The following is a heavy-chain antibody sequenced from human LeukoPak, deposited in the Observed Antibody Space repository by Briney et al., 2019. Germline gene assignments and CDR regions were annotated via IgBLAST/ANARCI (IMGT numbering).Heavy chain of an antibody. J-gene: IGHJ6*03. CDR2: MNPNSGNT. CDR1: GYTFTSYD. CDR3: ARGPASRYCSSTSCYNYYMDV. V-gene: IGHV1-8*03. D-gene: IGHD2-2*02. Sequence: ASVKVSCKASGYTFTSYDINWVRQATGQGLEWMGWMNPNSGNTGYAQKFQGRVTITRNTSISTAYMELSSLRSEDTAVYYCARGPASRYCSSTSCYNYYMDVWGKGTTVTVSS.